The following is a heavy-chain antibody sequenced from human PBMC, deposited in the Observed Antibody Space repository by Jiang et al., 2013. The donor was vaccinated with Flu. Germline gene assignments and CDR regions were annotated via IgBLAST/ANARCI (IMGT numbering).Heavy chain of an antibody. CDR3: ARGYPYGMDV. D-gene: IGHD3-16*02. CDR1: GFTFSSYG. CDR2: IRYDGSNK. V-gene: IGHV3-30*02. Sequence: GVVQPGGSLRLSCAASGFTFSSYGMNWVRQAPGKGLEWVAFIRYDGSNKYYADSVKGRFTISRDDPKNTLYLQMNNLRAEDTAVYSCARGYPYGMDVWGQGTTVTVSS. J-gene: IGHJ6*02.